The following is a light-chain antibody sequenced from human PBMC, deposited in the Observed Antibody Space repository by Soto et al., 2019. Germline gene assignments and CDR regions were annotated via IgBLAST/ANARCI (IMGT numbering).Light chain of an antibody. CDR3: SSYTRSSILDVV. CDR1: SSDVGAYNY. CDR2: DVS. J-gene: IGLJ2*01. V-gene: IGLV2-14*01. Sequence: QSALTQPASVSGSPGQSITISCTGTSSDVGAYNYVSWYQQHPGKAPKLMIYDVSYRPSGVSNRFSGSKSGNTASLTISGLQAEDEANYYCSSYTRSSILDVVFGGGTKLTVL.